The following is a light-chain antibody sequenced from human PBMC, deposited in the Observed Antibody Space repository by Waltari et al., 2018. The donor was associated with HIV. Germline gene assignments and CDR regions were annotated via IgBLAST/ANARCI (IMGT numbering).Light chain of an antibody. Sequence: QSVLTQPPSVSGTPGQNVTISRSGTWSDLASNYVYWYKVVPGTEPKLLIYRNHQRPSGVPDRFSASKSGASASLAVSGLRSDDEADYYCSTWDGSLGAYVFGGGTKLTVL. CDR1: WSDLASNY. CDR2: RNH. V-gene: IGLV1-47*01. J-gene: IGLJ3*02. CDR3: STWDGSLGAYV.